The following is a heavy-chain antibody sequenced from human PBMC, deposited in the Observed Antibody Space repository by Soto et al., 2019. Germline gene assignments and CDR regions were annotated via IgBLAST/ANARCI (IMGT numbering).Heavy chain of an antibody. D-gene: IGHD6-13*01. CDR2: ISYSGTT. CDR3: ARRIAIAGLFGF. Sequence: SETLSLTCTVSGGSIRSGGYYWSWIRQHPGKGLEWIGYISYSGTTYYKSPLESRVTISADTSKNQFSLKLISVTAADTAVYYCARRIAIAGLFGFWGQGTLVTVSS. J-gene: IGHJ4*02. CDR1: GGSIRSGGYY. V-gene: IGHV4-31*03.